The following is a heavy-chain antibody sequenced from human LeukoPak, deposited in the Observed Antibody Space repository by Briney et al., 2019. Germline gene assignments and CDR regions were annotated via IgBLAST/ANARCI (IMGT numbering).Heavy chain of an antibody. CDR1: GYSISSGYY. J-gene: IGHJ6*03. CDR2: MYHSGST. D-gene: IGHD6-13*01. V-gene: IGHV4-38-2*01. CDR3: ARQEGSSSPYYYYYMDF. Sequence: PSETLSLTCAVSGYSISSGYYWGWFRQPPGKGLEWIGCMYHSGSTYYNPSLKSRVTISVDTSKNQFSLKLSSVTAADTAVYYCARQEGSSSPYYYYYMDFLGKGTTVTVSS.